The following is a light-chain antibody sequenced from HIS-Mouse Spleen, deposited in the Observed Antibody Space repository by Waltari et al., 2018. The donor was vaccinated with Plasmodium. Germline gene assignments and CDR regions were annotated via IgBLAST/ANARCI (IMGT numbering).Light chain of an antibody. Sequence: SYELTHPPSVSVSPGQTARITCSGDALPTKYPYWYQKKSGQAPVLVIYEDSKRPSGIPERFSGSSSGTMATLTISGAQVEDEADYYCYSTDSSGNHRVFGGGTKLTVL. CDR1: ALPTKY. CDR3: YSTDSSGNHRV. V-gene: IGLV3-10*01. CDR2: EDS. J-gene: IGLJ3*02.